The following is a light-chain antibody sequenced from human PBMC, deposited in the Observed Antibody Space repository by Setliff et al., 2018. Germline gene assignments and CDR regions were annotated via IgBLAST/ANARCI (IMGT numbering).Light chain of an antibody. CDR1: SSNIGANYG. J-gene: IGLJ3*02. CDR3: QSYDDILSGHVV. V-gene: IGLV1-40*01. Sequence: QSALTQPPSVSGAPGQRVTVSCTGSSSNIGANYGVHWYQQLAGSLIFDTVNRPSGVPDRFSGSKSGTSASLAITGLQAEDEADYYCQSYDDILSGHVVFGGGTKVTVL. CDR2: DTV.